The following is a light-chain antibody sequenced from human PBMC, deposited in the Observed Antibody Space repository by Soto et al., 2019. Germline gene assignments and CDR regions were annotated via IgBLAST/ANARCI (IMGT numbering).Light chain of an antibody. CDR1: QAVTNNY. Sequence: EIVLTQSPGTLSLSPGQRATLSCRASQAVTNNYVAWYQKRPGQPPRLLIYGASNRAAGIPDRFSGSGSGRDFSRTINRLEPEDFAVYYCQQYGSTPLTFGGGTKVDIK. CDR2: GAS. CDR3: QQYGSTPLT. J-gene: IGKJ4*01. V-gene: IGKV3-20*01.